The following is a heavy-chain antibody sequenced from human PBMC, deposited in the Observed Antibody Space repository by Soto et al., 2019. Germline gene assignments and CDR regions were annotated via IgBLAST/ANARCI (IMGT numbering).Heavy chain of an antibody. CDR2: IYYSGST. CDR3: ASAARPFLLDY. J-gene: IGHJ4*02. D-gene: IGHD6-6*01. CDR1: GGSISSSSYY. Sequence: SETLSLTCTVSGGSISSSSYYWGWIRQPPGKGLEWIGSIYYSGSTYYNPSLKSRVTISVDTSKNQFSLKLSSVTAADTAVYYCASAARPFLLDYWGQGTLVTVSS. V-gene: IGHV4-39*07.